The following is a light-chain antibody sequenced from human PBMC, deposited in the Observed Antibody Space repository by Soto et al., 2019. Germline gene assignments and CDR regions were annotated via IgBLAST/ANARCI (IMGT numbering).Light chain of an antibody. V-gene: IGKV3-11*01. Sequence: EIVLTQSPATLSSFPGDRVTLSCRASQYINTRLAWYQHRPGQAPRLLIYQTSLRAAGIPARFSASGSVTDFTLAISDVQPEYFALYYCHQRQSWPRTFGQGTKVDI. J-gene: IGKJ1*01. CDR1: QYINTR. CDR2: QTS. CDR3: HQRQSWPRT.